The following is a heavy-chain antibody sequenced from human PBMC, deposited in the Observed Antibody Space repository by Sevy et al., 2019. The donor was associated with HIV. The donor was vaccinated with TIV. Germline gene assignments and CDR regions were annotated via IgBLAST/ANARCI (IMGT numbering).Heavy chain of an antibody. CDR2: ISQSSSYI. V-gene: IGHV3-21*06. CDR1: GFTFSSYR. CDR3: ARGEGVPPNWFDP. Sequence: GGSLRLSCAASGFTFSSYRMNWVRQAPGKGLEWVSSISQSSSYIYYADSVKGRFTISRDNVKNSLYLQMSSLRAEDTAVYYCARGEGVPPNWFDPWGQGTLVTVSS. J-gene: IGHJ5*02. D-gene: IGHD2-2*01.